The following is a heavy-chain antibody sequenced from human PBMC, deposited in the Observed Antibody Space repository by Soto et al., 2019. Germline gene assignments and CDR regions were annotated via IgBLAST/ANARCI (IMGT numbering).Heavy chain of an antibody. CDR3: ASSIAAAGNEWFDP. D-gene: IGHD6-13*01. J-gene: IGHJ5*02. CDR2: ISSSSSYI. V-gene: IGHV3-21*01. CDR1: GFTFSSYS. Sequence: PGGSLRLSCAASGFTFSSYSMNWVRQAPGKGLEWVSSISSSSSYIYYADSVKGRFTISRDNAKNSLYLQMNSLRAEDTAVYYCASSIAAAGNEWFDPWGQGTRVTVSS.